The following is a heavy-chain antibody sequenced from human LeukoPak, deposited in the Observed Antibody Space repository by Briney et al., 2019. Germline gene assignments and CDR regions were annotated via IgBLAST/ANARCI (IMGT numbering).Heavy chain of an antibody. J-gene: IGHJ1*01. CDR3: YSGSTFQH. D-gene: IGHD1-26*01. CDR1: GFTFSNYW. Sequence: TGGSLRLSCAASGFTFSNYWMSWVRQPPGKGLEWVANIKQDGSEKYYVDSVKGRFSISRDNAENSLYLQMNSLRAEDTAVYYCYSGSTFQHWGQGTLVTVSS. CDR2: IKQDGSEK. V-gene: IGHV3-7*05.